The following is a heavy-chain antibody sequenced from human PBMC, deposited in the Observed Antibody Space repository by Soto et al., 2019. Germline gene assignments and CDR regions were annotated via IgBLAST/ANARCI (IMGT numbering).Heavy chain of an antibody. V-gene: IGHV4-59*08. CDR2: VFHTGST. J-gene: IGHJ4*02. Sequence: SETLSLTCTFSGGSISTYYWSLIRQPPGKGLEWIGFVFHTGSTTYSPSLKSRVTISVDTSKNQFSLRLASVTAADTAVYYCARTLGIITPLDNWGQGTLVTVSS. D-gene: IGHD3-9*01. CDR1: GGSISTYY. CDR3: ARTLGIITPLDN.